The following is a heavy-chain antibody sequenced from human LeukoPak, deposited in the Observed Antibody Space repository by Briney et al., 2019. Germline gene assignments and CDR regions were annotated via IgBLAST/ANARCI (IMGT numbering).Heavy chain of an antibody. D-gene: IGHD1-26*01. J-gene: IGHJ3*02. Sequence: ASVKVSCKGSGYTFTRYYLDWVRHATGQGLEWMGIITSSGGSTSYAQKFQGRVTMTKDTSTSEVYMNLRSVRSADTAVYYCARCGQCSGSYGDDGFDIWGQGTMVTVSS. CDR3: ARCGQCSGSYGDDGFDI. V-gene: IGHV1-46*01. CDR2: ITSSGGST. CDR1: GYTFTRYY.